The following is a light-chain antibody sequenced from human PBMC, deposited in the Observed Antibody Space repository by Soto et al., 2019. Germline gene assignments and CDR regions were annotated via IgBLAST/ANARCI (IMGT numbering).Light chain of an antibody. CDR2: GAD. Sequence: EIEMTQSPATLSVSPGERATLSCRASQSVASNLAWYQQKPGQAPRLLIYGADTRATGVPARFSGSGSGTEFTLTISSLQSEDLAVYYCQQHNHWPSFGQGTNLEIK. CDR1: QSVASN. V-gene: IGKV3-15*01. J-gene: IGKJ2*01. CDR3: QQHNHWPS.